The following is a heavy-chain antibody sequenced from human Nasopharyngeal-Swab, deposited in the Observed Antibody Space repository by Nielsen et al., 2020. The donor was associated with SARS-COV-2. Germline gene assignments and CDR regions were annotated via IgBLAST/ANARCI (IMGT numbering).Heavy chain of an antibody. V-gene: IGHV1-24*01. CDR1: RYTVTELS. D-gene: IGHD2-2*01. CDR2: FDPEEGET. Sequence: ASVKLSCKVSRYTVTELSMHWVRQAPGKGLEWMGGFDPEEGETIYAQTFQGRVTMTEDTSTDTAYMELSGLRSEDTAVYYCRVVRAAMWYYYYGMDVWGQGTTVTVSS. J-gene: IGHJ6*02. CDR3: RVVRAAMWYYYYGMDV.